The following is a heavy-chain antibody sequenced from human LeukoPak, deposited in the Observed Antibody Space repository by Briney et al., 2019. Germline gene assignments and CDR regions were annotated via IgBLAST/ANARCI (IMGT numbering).Heavy chain of an antibody. J-gene: IGHJ6*04. Sequence: SVKVSCKASGDTFDSHALSWVRQAPGQGLEWMGAIIPMYGTANYAQKFQGRVAIIADKSTSTAYMEQNSLTSEDTAVYYCAIAQNNHGYVYFGMDVWGKGTTVTVSS. CDR2: IIPMYGTA. CDR3: AIAQNNHGYVYFGMDV. V-gene: IGHV1-69*06. D-gene: IGHD5-12*01. CDR1: GDTFDSHA.